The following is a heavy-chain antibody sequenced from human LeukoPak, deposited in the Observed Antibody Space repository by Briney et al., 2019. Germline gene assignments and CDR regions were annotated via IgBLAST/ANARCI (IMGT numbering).Heavy chain of an antibody. Sequence: SETLSLTCTVSGGSISSHYWSWIRQPPGKGLEWIGYIYYSGSTNYNPSLKSRVTISVDTSKNQFSLKLSSVTAADTAVYYCARVYGSGWPNWFDPWGQGTLVTVSS. CDR1: GGSISSHY. CDR3: ARVYGSGWPNWFDP. D-gene: IGHD6-25*01. CDR2: IYYSGST. J-gene: IGHJ5*02. V-gene: IGHV4-59*11.